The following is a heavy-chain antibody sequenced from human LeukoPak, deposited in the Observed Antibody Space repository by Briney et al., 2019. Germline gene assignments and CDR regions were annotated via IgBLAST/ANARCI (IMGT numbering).Heavy chain of an antibody. Sequence: ASVKVSCKASGYTFTSYYMHWVRQAPGQGLEWMGIINPSGGSTSYAQKFQGRVTMTRDMSTSKVYMELSSLRSEDTAVYYCAREAYCGGDCYSFDYWGQGTLVTVSS. CDR3: AREAYCGGDCYSFDY. J-gene: IGHJ4*02. CDR2: INPSGGST. V-gene: IGHV1-46*01. D-gene: IGHD2-21*02. CDR1: GYTFTSYY.